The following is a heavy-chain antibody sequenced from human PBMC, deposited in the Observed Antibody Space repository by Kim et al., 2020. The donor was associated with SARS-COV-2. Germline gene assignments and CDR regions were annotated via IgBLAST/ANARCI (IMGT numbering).Heavy chain of an antibody. J-gene: IGHJ5*02. CDR2: T. CDR3: ARDWGAPGWFDP. Sequence: TNYSPSLTSRVTISVATSKNQFSLTLTSVTAADTATYYCARDWGAPGWFDPWGQGTLVTVSS. V-gene: IGHV4-59*01. D-gene: IGHD3-16*01.